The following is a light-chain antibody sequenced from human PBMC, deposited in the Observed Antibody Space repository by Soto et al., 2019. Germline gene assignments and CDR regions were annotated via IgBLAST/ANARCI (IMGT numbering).Light chain of an antibody. CDR3: TSYTSSNTLYV. J-gene: IGLJ1*01. V-gene: IGLV2-14*01. CDR2: DVS. Sequence: QSALTQPASVSGSPGQSITISCTGTSSDVGGYNFVSWYQQHPGKAPKLMIYDVSNRPSGVSNRFSGSKSANTASLTISGLQADDEADYYCTSYTSSNTLYVLGTGTKLTVL. CDR1: SSDVGGYNF.